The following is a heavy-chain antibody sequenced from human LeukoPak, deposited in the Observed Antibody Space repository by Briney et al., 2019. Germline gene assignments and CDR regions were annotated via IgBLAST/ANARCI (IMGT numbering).Heavy chain of an antibody. V-gene: IGHV1-69*05. D-gene: IGHD4-17*01. CDR3: ATTSMYGDYVAFAFAH. Sequence: AASVKVSCKASGGTLSNYALSWVRQAPGQGLEWMGGIIPMFGTTKYAQEFQGRVTITTDESTRTAYMELSSLRSEDTAVFYCATTSMYGDYVAFAFAHWGQGTLVTVSS. CDR2: IIPMFGTT. CDR1: GGTLSNYA. J-gene: IGHJ4*02.